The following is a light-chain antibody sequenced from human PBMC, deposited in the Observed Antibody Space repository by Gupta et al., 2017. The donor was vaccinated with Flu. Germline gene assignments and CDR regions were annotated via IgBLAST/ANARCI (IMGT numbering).Light chain of an antibody. J-gene: IGKJ2*01. CDR2: LAS. CDR3: RQVLHSPSA. Sequence: DVVITQSPLSLPVTPGEPASISCRSSQSLVYSNGYNYLDWYLQKPGQSPQLLIYLASKRASGVPDRFSGSASGTDFTVEIRRGEAEDVVVYCCRQVLHSPSAFGQGTKLEIK. V-gene: IGKV2-28*01. CDR1: QSLVYSNGYNY.